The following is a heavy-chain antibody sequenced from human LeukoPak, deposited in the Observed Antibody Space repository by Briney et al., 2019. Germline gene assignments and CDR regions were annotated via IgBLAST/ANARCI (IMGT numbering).Heavy chain of an antibody. CDR3: AKLNFDY. Sequence: GGSLRLSCAASGFTFSSYAMSWVRQAPGKGLEWVSVIYSGGSTYYADSVKGRFTISRDNSKNTLYLQMNSLRAEDTAVYYCAKLNFDYWGQGTLVTVSS. V-gene: IGHV3-23*03. CDR2: IYSGGST. J-gene: IGHJ4*02. CDR1: GFTFSSYA.